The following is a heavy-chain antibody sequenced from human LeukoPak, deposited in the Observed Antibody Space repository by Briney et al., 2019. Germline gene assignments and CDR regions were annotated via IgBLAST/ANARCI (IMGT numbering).Heavy chain of an antibody. CDR3: ARDQRKHSMIVVVIKWVFDAFDI. Sequence: ASVKVPCKASGYTFTNYGITWVRQAPGQGLEWMGWISPYKGNTNYAQKVQGRVTLTTDTSTNTVYMELRSLRSDDTAVYFCARDQRKHSMIVVVIKWVFDAFDIWGQGTMVTVSS. V-gene: IGHV1-18*01. CDR2: ISPYKGNT. J-gene: IGHJ3*02. D-gene: IGHD3-22*01. CDR1: GYTFTNYG.